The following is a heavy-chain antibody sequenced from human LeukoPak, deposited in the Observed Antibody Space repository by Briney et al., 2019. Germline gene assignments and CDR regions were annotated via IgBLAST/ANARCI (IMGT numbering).Heavy chain of an antibody. J-gene: IGHJ5*02. Sequence: GASLKLSCKASGYTFTTYGISWVRPAPGQGLEWMGWISAYNGNTNYAQQFQGRVTMTTDTTMSTAYMELRSLRSDDTAVYYCARDLRAVRRGWFDPWGQGSLVTVSS. CDR3: ARDLRAVRRGWFDP. D-gene: IGHD6-6*01. V-gene: IGHV1-18*01. CDR1: GYTFTTYG. CDR2: ISAYNGNT.